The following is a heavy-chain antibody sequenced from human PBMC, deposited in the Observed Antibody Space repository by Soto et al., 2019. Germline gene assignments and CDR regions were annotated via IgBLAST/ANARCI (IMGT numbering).Heavy chain of an antibody. Sequence: QMQLQESGPGLVKPSETLALTCTVSGASVSSGYWSWIRQPPGKGLEWIGFMYFGGSFNYNPSLASRVTLSVETSKNQFSMKVTSVTAADTAVYYCARSYYDSTGLAVDPWGQGTLVTVSS. D-gene: IGHD3-22*01. CDR2: MYFGGSF. CDR3: ARSYYDSTGLAVDP. J-gene: IGHJ5*02. CDR1: GASVSSGY. V-gene: IGHV4-59*02.